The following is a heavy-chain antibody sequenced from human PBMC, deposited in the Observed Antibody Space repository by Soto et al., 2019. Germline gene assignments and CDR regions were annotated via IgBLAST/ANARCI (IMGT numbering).Heavy chain of an antibody. D-gene: IGHD3-10*01. CDR3: ARENYYFGISGHNTLGALDI. Sequence: VGSLRLSCVSSVFTFSTYAMNCVRHSPGKWLEWVAVISADGSKRFYADSVKGRFTISRDSPKNTLYLQMDSLRPEDTAVFYCARENYYFGISGHNTLGALDIWGQGTSVT. CDR1: VFTFSTYA. J-gene: IGHJ3*02. CDR2: ISADGSKR. V-gene: IGHV3-30-3*01.